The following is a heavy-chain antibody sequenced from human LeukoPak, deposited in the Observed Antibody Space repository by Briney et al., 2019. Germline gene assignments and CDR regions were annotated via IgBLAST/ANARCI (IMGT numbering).Heavy chain of an antibody. D-gene: IGHD2-2*01. CDR2: ISAYNGNT. Sequence: ASVKVSCKASGYTFTSYGISWVRQAPGQGLEWMGWISAYNGNTNYAQKLQGRVTMTTDTSTSTAYMELRSLRSDDTAVYYCAKDRTYQLLFPFYFDYWGQGTLVTVSS. CDR3: AKDRTYQLLFPFYFDY. CDR1: GYTFTSYG. V-gene: IGHV1-18*01. J-gene: IGHJ4*02.